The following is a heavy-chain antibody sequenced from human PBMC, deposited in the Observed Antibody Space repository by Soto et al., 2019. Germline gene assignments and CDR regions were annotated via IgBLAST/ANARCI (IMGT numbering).Heavy chain of an antibody. V-gene: IGHV1-69*01. CDR1: GGTFNSYA. CDR3: TRLGYTSGPTFDY. Sequence: QVQLVQSGAEVKKPGSSVKVSCKASGGTFNSYAISWVRQAPGQGLEWMGGIIPIFGTAKYAQKFQGRVTITADDSTNTGYLELTNLTSEDAAVYFCTRLGYTSGPTFDYWGQGTLVIVSS. D-gene: IGHD5-12*01. J-gene: IGHJ4*02. CDR2: IIPIFGTA.